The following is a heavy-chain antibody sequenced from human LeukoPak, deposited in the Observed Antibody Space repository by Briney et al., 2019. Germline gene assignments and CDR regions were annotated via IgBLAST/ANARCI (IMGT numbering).Heavy chain of an antibody. CDR2: IFHSGST. D-gene: IGHD3-16*01. CDR1: DGSIFSSNW. Sequence: SETLSLTCAVSDGSIFSSNWWSWVRQPPGKGLEWIGQIFHSGSTSYSPSLKSRVTISVDKSKDQFSLKLTSVTAADTAVYYCARKRRGGTYYYYYYMDVWGKGTTVTISS. CDR3: ARKRRGGTYYYYYYMDV. V-gene: IGHV4-4*02. J-gene: IGHJ6*03.